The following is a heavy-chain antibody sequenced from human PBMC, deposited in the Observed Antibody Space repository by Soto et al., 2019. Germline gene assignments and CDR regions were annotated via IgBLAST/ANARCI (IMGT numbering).Heavy chain of an antibody. J-gene: IGHJ6*02. CDR2: IRGFSPYT. D-gene: IGHD3-3*01. CDR1: GFTFRTYT. Sequence: EVQLVESGGGLVKPGGSLRLSCVASGFTFRTYTINWVRQAPGKGLEWVSGIRGFSPYTFYAESVKGRFTISRDNAKNSLYLQMNSLGVEDTAVXXXXXXRXYDAHDYYYNAMDVWGQGTTVTV. V-gene: IGHV3-21*01. CDR3: XXXRXYDAHDYYYNAMDV.